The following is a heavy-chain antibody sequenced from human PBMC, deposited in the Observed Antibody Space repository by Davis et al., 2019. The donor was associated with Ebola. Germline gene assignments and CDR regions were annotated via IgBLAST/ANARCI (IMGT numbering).Heavy chain of an antibody. CDR3: ARDSWKTAAGNFDY. D-gene: IGHD6-13*01. Sequence: SVKVSCKASGGTFSNYAISWVRQAPGQGLEWMGGIIPIFGTANYAQKFQGRVTITADESTSTAYMELSSLRSEDTAVYYCARDSWKTAAGNFDYWGQGTLVTVSS. J-gene: IGHJ4*02. CDR1: GGTFSNYA. V-gene: IGHV1-69*13. CDR2: IIPIFGTA.